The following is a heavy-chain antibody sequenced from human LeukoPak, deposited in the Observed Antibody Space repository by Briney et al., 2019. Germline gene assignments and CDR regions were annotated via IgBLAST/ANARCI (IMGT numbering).Heavy chain of an antibody. J-gene: IGHJ5*02. CDR3: AREYYYGSGSPGWFDP. Sequence: SGTLSLTCAVSGGSISSSNWWSWVRQPPGKGLEWIGEIYHSGSTNYNPSLKSRVTISVDTSKNQFSLKLSSVTAADTAVYYCAREYYYGSGSPGWFDPWGQGTLVTVSS. V-gene: IGHV4-4*02. CDR2: IYHSGST. CDR1: GGSISSSNW. D-gene: IGHD3-10*01.